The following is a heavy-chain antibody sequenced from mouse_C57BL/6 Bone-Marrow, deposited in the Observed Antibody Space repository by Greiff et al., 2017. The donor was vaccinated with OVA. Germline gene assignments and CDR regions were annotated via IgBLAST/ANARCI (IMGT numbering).Heavy chain of an antibody. V-gene: IGHV5-6*01. CDR3: ARPSITTVVEGGNAMDY. D-gene: IGHD1-1*01. Sequence: EVKLVESGGDLVKPGGSLKLSCAASGFTFSSYGMSWVRQTPDKRLEWVAIISSGGSYTYYPDSVKGRSTISRDNAKNTLYLQMSSLKSEDTAMYYCARPSITTVVEGGNAMDYWGQGTSVTVSS. J-gene: IGHJ4*01. CDR1: GFTFSSYG. CDR2: ISSGGSYT.